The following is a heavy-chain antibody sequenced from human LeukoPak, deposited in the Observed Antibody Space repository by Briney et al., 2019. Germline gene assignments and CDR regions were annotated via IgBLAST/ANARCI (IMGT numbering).Heavy chain of an antibody. Sequence: GGSLRLSCVASGFTFSTYPMHWVRQAPGKGLEYVSAITNNGDSTYHANSVKGRFTMSRDNSKNTLYLQMGSLRAEDMAVYYCARDNRRSGGSGSWAAFDIWGQGTMVTVSS. D-gene: IGHD3-10*01. CDR1: GFTFSTYP. CDR3: ARDNRRSGGSGSWAAFDI. CDR2: ITNNGDST. J-gene: IGHJ3*02. V-gene: IGHV3-64*01.